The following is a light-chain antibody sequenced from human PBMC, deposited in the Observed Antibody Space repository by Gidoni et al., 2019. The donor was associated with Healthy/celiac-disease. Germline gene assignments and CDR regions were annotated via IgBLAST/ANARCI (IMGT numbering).Light chain of an antibody. CDR1: QSISSY. J-gene: IGKJ5*01. Sequence: DIQMTQSPSALSASVGDRVTITCRASQSISSYLNWYQQKPGKAPKLLIYAASSLQSGVPSRFSGSGSVTDFTLTISSLQPEDFATYYCQQSYSTPPITFXHXTRLXIK. CDR3: QQSYSTPPIT. V-gene: IGKV1-39*01. CDR2: AAS.